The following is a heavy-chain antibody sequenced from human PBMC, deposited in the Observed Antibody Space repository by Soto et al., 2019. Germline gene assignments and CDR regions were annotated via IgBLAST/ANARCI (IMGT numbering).Heavy chain of an antibody. CDR3: ARGHYYDSSGYYYYFDY. Sequence: ASVKVSCKASGYTFTSYGISWVRQAPGQGLEWMGWLSAYNGNTNYAQKLQGRVTMTTDTSTSTAYMELRSLRSDDTAVYYCARGHYYDSSGYYYYFDYWGQGTLVTVSS. J-gene: IGHJ4*02. CDR2: LSAYNGNT. D-gene: IGHD3-22*01. V-gene: IGHV1-18*01. CDR1: GYTFTSYG.